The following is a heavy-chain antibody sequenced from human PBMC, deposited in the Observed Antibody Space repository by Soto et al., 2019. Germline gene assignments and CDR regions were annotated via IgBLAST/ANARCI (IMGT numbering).Heavy chain of an antibody. V-gene: IGHV3-74*01. Sequence: GGSLRLSCAASGFTFSSYWMQWVRQAPGKGLVWVSRINSDGSSTSYADSVKGRFTISRDNAKNTLYLQMNSLRAEDTAVYYCARPMYSSSSGGMDVWGQGTTVTVSS. CDR1: GFTFSSYW. J-gene: IGHJ6*02. CDR2: INSDGSST. D-gene: IGHD6-6*01. CDR3: ARPMYSSSSGGMDV.